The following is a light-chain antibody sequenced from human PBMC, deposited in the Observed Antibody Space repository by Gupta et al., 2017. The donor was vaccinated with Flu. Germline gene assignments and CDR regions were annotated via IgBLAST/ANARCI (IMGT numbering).Light chain of an antibody. CDR2: DGS. CDR1: DIGIKL. Sequence: SYVLTQSPSASAAPGQTAVITCGGNDIGIKLVHWFQQGPGQAPVLLVADGSDRPSGIPERISVSKSGNTATLTISRVEAGDEADYYCQVWDHSGDPVIFGGGTKLTVL. V-gene: IGLV3-21*02. CDR3: QVWDHSGDPVI. J-gene: IGLJ2*01.